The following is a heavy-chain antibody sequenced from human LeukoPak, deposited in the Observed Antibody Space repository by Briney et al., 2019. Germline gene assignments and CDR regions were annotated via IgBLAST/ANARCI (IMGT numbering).Heavy chain of an antibody. J-gene: IGHJ4*02. CDR3: ARLRYSSSWYGLGTFDY. Sequence: SETLSLTCTVSGGSISSSSYYWGWIRQPPGKGLEWIGSIYYSGSTYYNPSLKSRATISVDTSKNQFSLKLSSVTAADTAVYYCARLRYSSSWYGLGTFDYWGQGTLVTVSS. CDR1: GGSISSSSYY. V-gene: IGHV4-39*01. CDR2: IYYSGST. D-gene: IGHD6-13*01.